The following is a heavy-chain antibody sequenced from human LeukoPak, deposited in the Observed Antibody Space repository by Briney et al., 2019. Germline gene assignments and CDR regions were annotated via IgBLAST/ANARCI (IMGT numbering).Heavy chain of an antibody. Sequence: ASVKVSCRTFGDTFTSQYIQWVRPAPGQGLEWMGLIKPHDGSTFYAQSLQGRVTLTRDTSTSTVYMDLSSLRSEDTAIYFCARNNVGSSGWTGLGFWGQGTLVTVSS. D-gene: IGHD6-19*01. CDR2: IKPHDGST. CDR3: ARNNVGSSGWTGLGF. J-gene: IGHJ4*02. CDR1: GDTFTSQY. V-gene: IGHV1-46*04.